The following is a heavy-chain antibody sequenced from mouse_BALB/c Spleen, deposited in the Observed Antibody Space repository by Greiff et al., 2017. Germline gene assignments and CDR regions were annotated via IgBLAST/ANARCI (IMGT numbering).Heavy chain of an antibody. CDR2: IYPGSGST. CDR3: ARKRYYGSSRFDY. J-gene: IGHJ2*01. CDR1: GYTFTDYV. Sequence: LQESGPELVKPGASVKMSCKASGYTFTDYVISWVKQRTGQGLEWIGEIYPGSGSTYYNEKFKGKATLTADKSSNTAYMQLSSLTSEDSAVYFCARKRYYGSSRFDYWGQGTTLTVSA. V-gene: IGHV1-77*01. D-gene: IGHD1-1*01.